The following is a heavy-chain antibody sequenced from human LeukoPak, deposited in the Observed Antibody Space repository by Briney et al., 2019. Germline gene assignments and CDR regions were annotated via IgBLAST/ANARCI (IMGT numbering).Heavy chain of an antibody. CDR3: ARDQVAATSAHNFDY. V-gene: IGHV1-2*02. J-gene: IGHJ4*02. CDR1: GYTYTGYS. Sequence: ASVKVPCKASGYTYTGYSLHWVRQAPGQRLEWIGWINPHRVVTTFPPKFQGRVTKTNDPSISTTYMELNRLRSDDTAVYYCARDQVAATSAHNFDYWGQGTLVTVSS. D-gene: IGHD1-26*01. CDR2: INPHRVVT.